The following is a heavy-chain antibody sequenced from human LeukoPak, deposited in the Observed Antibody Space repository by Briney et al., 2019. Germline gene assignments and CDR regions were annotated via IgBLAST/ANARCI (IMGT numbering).Heavy chain of an antibody. CDR1: GGSISSTNW. V-gene: IGHV4-4*02. CDR3: ARYEEFSTGYSASSPRHYFGH. J-gene: IGHJ4*02. D-gene: IGHD3/OR15-3a*01. CDR2: ISLTGET. Sequence: SETLSLTCGVSGGSISSTNWWSWVRQPPGQGLEWIGEISLTGETNYNPSLKSRVTMSVDTSKNQLSLKLSSVTAADTAVYYCARYEEFSTGYSASSPRHYFGHWGQGTLVIVSS.